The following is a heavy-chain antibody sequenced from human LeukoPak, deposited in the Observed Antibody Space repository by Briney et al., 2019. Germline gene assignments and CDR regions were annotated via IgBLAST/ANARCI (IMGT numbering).Heavy chain of an antibody. J-gene: IGHJ5*02. CDR3: ARASDPWLQLT. CDR1: GFTFSNYW. Sequence: GGSLRLSCAASGFTFSNYWMIWVRQAPGKGLEWVANIKQDGSEKRYADSVGGRFTVSRDNAHTSLYLQMSSLRAEDTALYFCARASDPWLQLTWGQGTLVTVSS. V-gene: IGHV3-7*05. D-gene: IGHD5-24*01. CDR2: IKQDGSEK.